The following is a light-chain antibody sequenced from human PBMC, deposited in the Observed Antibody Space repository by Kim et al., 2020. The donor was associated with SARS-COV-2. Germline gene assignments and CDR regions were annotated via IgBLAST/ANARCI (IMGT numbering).Light chain of an antibody. Sequence: EIVMTQSPAFLSVSPGERATLSCRASQTIKDNLAWYQQKPGQAPRLLIYDAVIRATNIPARFSGSGSGTDFTLTISSLQSEDFAVYYCQQYNSWLPLTFGGGTKLEIK. CDR2: DAV. V-gene: IGKV3-15*01. CDR3: QQYNSWLPLT. J-gene: IGKJ4*01. CDR1: QTIKDN.